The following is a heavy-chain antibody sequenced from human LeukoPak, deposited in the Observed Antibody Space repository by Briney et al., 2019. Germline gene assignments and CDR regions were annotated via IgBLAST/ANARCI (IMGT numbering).Heavy chain of an antibody. V-gene: IGHV3-15*01. Sequence: PGGSLRLSCAASGFTFSNAWMSWVRQAPGKGLEWVGRIKSKTDGGTTDYAAPVKGRFTISRDDSKNTLYLPMNSLKTEDTAVYYCTTGGQWLDPFDYWGQGTLVAVSS. CDR1: GFTFSNAW. J-gene: IGHJ4*02. CDR3: TTGGQWLDPFDY. D-gene: IGHD6-19*01. CDR2: IKSKTDGGTT.